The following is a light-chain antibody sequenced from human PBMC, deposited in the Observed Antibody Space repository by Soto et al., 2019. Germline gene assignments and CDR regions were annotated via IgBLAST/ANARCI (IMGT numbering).Light chain of an antibody. CDR1: QSISSL. CDR2: SAS. V-gene: IGKV3-15*01. J-gene: IGKJ5*01. Sequence: EIVLTQSPATLSVSPGERATLSCRASQSISSLLAWYQQKPGQAPRLLIYSASTRATGIPARFSGSGSGADFTLTISSLQSEDFGVYYCQQYYDWPITFGQGTRLDIK. CDR3: QQYYDWPIT.